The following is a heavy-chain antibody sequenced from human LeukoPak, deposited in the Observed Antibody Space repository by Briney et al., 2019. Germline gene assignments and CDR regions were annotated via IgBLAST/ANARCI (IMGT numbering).Heavy chain of an antibody. Sequence: PGRSLRLSCAASGFTFSSYGIHWVRQAPGKGLEWVALISYDGSNKYYADSVKGRFTISRDNSKNTLYLQVNSLRAEDTAVYYCANENYYGSGSYPDYWGQGTLVTVSS. J-gene: IGHJ4*02. CDR1: GFTFSSYG. D-gene: IGHD3-10*01. V-gene: IGHV3-30*18. CDR3: ANENYYGSGSYPDY. CDR2: ISYDGSNK.